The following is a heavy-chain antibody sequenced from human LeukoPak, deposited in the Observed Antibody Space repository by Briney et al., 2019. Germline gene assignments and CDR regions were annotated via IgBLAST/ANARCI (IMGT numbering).Heavy chain of an antibody. V-gene: IGHV5-51*01. CDR3: ARNHVAADYDFWSGHFDY. Sequence: GESLKISCKGSGYTFATYWIGWVRQMPGKGLEWMGIIYPGDSDTRYSPSFQGQVTISADKSISTAYPQWSSLKASDTAMYYCARNHVAADYDFWSGHFDYWGQGTLVTVSS. J-gene: IGHJ4*02. CDR1: GYTFATYW. D-gene: IGHD3-3*01. CDR2: IYPGDSDT.